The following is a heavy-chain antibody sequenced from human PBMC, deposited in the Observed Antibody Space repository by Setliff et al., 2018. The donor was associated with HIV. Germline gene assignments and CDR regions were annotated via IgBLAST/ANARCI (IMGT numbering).Heavy chain of an antibody. V-gene: IGHV3-48*01. Sequence: PGGSLRLSCAASGFTFSSHSMNWVRQSPGKGLEWVSYISSSSSSIYYADSVKGRLTISRDNAKNSLYLQMNSLRVEDTAVYYCARGNYDRDYWGQGTLVTVSS. D-gene: IGHD3-22*01. J-gene: IGHJ4*02. CDR1: GFTFSSHS. CDR2: ISSSSSSI. CDR3: ARGNYDRDY.